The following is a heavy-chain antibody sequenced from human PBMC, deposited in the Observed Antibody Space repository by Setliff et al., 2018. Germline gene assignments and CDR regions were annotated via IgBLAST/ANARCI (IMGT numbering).Heavy chain of an antibody. D-gene: IGHD2-15*01. CDR1: GYTFSTYG. V-gene: IGHV1-18*01. CDR2: ISAYNGNT. CDR3: ARLHCSGSSCYYDY. Sequence: GASVKVSCKDSGYTFSTYGISWVRQAPGQGLEWMGWISAYNGNTNYAQRFQGRVTMTTGTSTSTAYMELSGLRSEDTAVYYCARLHCSGSSCYYDYWGQGTLVTVSS. J-gene: IGHJ4*02.